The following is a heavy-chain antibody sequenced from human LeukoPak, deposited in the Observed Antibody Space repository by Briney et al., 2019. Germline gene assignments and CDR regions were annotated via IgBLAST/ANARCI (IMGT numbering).Heavy chain of an antibody. CDR2: TIPIFGTA. J-gene: IGHJ4*02. V-gene: IGHV1-69*13. Sequence: ASVKVSCKASGGTFSSYAISWVRQAPGQGLEWVGGTIPIFGTANYAQKFQGRVTITADESTSTAYMELSSLRSEDTAVYYCARSGAAAKTKFDYWGQGTLVTVSS. CDR1: GGTFSSYA. D-gene: IGHD6-13*01. CDR3: ARSGAAAKTKFDY.